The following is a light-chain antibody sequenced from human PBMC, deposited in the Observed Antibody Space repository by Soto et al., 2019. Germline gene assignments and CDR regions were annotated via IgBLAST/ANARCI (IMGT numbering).Light chain of an antibody. J-gene: IGKJ4*01. CDR2: DSY. V-gene: IGKV3-11*01. Sequence: EVVLTQSPDTLSLSPGERATLSCRTSHSVDIYLAWYQQKPGQAPRFLIYDSYNRVTGIPTRFSGSGSGTDFTLTISSLEPEDSAVYYCQQRKYWPPLTFGGGTKVEIK. CDR3: QQRKYWPPLT. CDR1: HSVDIY.